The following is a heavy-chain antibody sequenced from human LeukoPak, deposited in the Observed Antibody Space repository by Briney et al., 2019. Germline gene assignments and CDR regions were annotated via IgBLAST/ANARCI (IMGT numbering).Heavy chain of an antibody. CDR3: ARDNGLVVVPSWFDP. V-gene: IGHV1-2*02. Sequence: GASVKVSCKASGYTFTGYYMHWVRQAPGQGLEWMGWINPNSGGTNYAQKFQGRVTMTRDTSISTAYMELSRLRSDDTAVYCYARDNGLVVVPSWFDPWGQGTLVTVSS. CDR2: INPNSGGT. J-gene: IGHJ5*02. CDR1: GYTFTGYY. D-gene: IGHD2-2*01.